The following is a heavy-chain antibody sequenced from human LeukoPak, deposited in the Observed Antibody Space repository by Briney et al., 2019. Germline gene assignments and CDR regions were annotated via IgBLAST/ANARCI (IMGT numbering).Heavy chain of an antibody. CDR1: GFTFSSYS. Sequence: PGRSLRLSCAASGFTFSSYSMNWVRQAPGKGLEWVSSISSSSSYIYYADSVKGRFTISRDNAKNSLYLQMNSLRAEDTAVYYCASSAPLVAAGTWGQGTLVTVSS. D-gene: IGHD6-13*01. CDR2: ISSSSSYI. J-gene: IGHJ4*02. V-gene: IGHV3-21*01. CDR3: ASSAPLVAAGT.